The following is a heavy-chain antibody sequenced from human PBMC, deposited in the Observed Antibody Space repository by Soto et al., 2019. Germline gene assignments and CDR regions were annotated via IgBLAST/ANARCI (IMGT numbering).Heavy chain of an antibody. CDR2: IDPSDSYT. CDR1: GYSFTSYW. J-gene: IGHJ6*02. CDR3: ARHPTSTVVTSYYYGMDV. Sequence: PGESLKISCKGSGYSFTSYWISGVRQMPGKGLEWMGRIDPSDSYTNYSPSFQGHVTISADKSISTAYLQWSSLKASDTAMYYCARHPTSTVVTSYYYGMDVWGQGTTVTVSS. V-gene: IGHV5-10-1*01. D-gene: IGHD4-17*01.